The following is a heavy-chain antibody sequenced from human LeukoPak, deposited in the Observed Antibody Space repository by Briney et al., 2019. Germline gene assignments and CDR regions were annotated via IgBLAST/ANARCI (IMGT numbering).Heavy chain of an antibody. V-gene: IGHV3-21*01. D-gene: IGHD6-19*01. Sequence: GGSLRLSCAASGFTFSSYSMNWVRQAPGKGLEWVSSISSSSSYIYYADSVKGRFTISRDNAKNSLYLQMNSLRAEDTAVYYCARDQPIAVAGYFDCWGQGTLVTVSS. CDR2: ISSSSSYI. J-gene: IGHJ4*02. CDR1: GFTFSSYS. CDR3: ARDQPIAVAGYFDC.